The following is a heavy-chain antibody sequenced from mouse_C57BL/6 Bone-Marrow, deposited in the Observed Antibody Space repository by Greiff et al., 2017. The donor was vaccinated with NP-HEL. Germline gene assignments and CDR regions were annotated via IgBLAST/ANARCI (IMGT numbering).Heavy chain of an antibody. V-gene: IGHV1-82*01. CDR1: GYAFSSSW. CDR2: IYPGDGDT. J-gene: IGHJ2*01. CDR3: ARPYTTVVATFDY. D-gene: IGHD1-1*01. Sequence: QVQLKESGPELVKPGASVKISCKASGYAFSSSWMNWVKQRPGKGLEWIGRIYPGDGDTNYNGKFKGKATLTADKSSSTAYMQLSSLTSEDSAVYFCARPYTTVVATFDYWGQGTTLTVSS.